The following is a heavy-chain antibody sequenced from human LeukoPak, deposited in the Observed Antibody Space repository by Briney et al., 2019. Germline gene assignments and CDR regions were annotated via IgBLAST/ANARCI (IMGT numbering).Heavy chain of an antibody. Sequence: PSETLSLTCTVSGGSISSYYWSWIRQPPGKGLEWIGYIFYSGSTNCNPSLKSRVTISVDTSKNQFSPNLSSVTAADTAIYYCARDTGYLGSNYGMDVWGQGTTVTVSS. V-gene: IGHV4-59*01. CDR3: ARDTGYLGSNYGMDV. CDR1: GGSISSYY. CDR2: IFYSGST. D-gene: IGHD3-22*01. J-gene: IGHJ6*02.